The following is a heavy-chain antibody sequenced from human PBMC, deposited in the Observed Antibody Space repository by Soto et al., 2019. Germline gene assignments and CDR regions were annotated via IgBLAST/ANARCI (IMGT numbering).Heavy chain of an antibody. Sequence: SETLSLTCAVSVGSISSGGYSWSWIRQPPGKGLEWIGYIYHSGSTYYNPSLKSRVTISVDRSKNQFSLKLSSVTAADTAVYYCAGGIAARPLGYWGQGTLVTVSS. J-gene: IGHJ4*02. CDR2: IYHSGST. CDR1: VGSISSGGYS. V-gene: IGHV4-30-2*01. CDR3: AGGIAARPLGY. D-gene: IGHD6-6*01.